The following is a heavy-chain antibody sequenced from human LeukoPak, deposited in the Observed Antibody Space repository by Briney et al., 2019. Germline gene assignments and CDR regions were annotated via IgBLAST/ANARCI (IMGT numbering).Heavy chain of an antibody. D-gene: IGHD5-18*01. J-gene: IGHJ5*02. CDR3: ARGTAMARGGWFDP. CDR2: IKQDGSEK. CDR1: GFTFSRYW. Sequence: GGSLRLSCAASGFTFSRYWMSWVRQAPGKGLEWVANIKQDGSEKDYVDSVKGRFTISRDNSKNTLYLQMNSLRAEDTAVYYCARGTAMARGGWFDPWGQGTLVTVSS. V-gene: IGHV3-7*01.